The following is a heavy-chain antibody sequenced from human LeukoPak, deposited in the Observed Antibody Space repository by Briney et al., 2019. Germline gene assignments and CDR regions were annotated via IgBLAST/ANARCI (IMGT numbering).Heavy chain of an antibody. J-gene: IGHJ3*02. V-gene: IGHV3-23*01. CDR1: GFTFSSYA. CDR3: AKDILRYFDWFRRGDAFDI. Sequence: PGGSLRLSCAASGFTFSSYAMSWVRQAPGKGLEWVSAISGSGGSTYYADSVKGRFTISRDNSKNTLYLQMNSLRAEDTAVYYCAKDILRYFDWFRRGDAFDIWGQGTMVTVSS. CDR2: ISGSGGST. D-gene: IGHD3-9*01.